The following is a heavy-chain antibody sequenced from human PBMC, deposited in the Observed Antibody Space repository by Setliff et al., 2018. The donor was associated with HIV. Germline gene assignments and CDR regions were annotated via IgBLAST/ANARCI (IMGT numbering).Heavy chain of an antibody. V-gene: IGHV1-69*13. D-gene: IGHD3-3*01. J-gene: IGHJ3*02. CDR1: GGTFSRYA. CDR3: ALFGVATPGAFDI. CDR2: IIPMSGPA. Sequence: VASVKVSCKASGGTFSRYAINWVRQAPGQGLEWMGGIIPMSGPANFAQKFQGRVTITADESTSTAYMELSSLRSDDAAVYYCALFGVATPGAFDIWGQGTVVT.